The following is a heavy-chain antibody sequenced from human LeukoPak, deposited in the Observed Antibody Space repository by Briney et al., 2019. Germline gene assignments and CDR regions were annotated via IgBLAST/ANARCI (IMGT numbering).Heavy chain of an antibody. V-gene: IGHV3-9*01. Sequence: GGSLRLSCAASGFTFDDCAMHWVRQAPGKGLEWVSGISWNSGSIGYADSVKGRFTISRDNAKNSLYLQMNSLRVEDTAVYYCASVFGELPLQDYWGQGTLVTVSS. CDR2: ISWNSGSI. D-gene: IGHD3-10*01. CDR3: ASVFGELPLQDY. J-gene: IGHJ4*02. CDR1: GFTFDDCA.